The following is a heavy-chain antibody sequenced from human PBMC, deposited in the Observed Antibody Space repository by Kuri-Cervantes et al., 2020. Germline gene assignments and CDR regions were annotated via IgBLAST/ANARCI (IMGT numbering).Heavy chain of an antibody. D-gene: IGHD7-27*01. CDR1: GFNFNTYA. CDR3: AKQTANWGSDDC. J-gene: IGHJ4*02. Sequence: GESLKISCAVSGFNFNTYAMTWVRQAPGKGLVWVSSISATGATTYYADSVRGRFTVSRDKTKSTLYLQMNSLRAEDTAVYYCAKQTANWGSDDCWGQGTLVTVSS. CDR2: ISATGATT. V-gene: IGHV3-23*01.